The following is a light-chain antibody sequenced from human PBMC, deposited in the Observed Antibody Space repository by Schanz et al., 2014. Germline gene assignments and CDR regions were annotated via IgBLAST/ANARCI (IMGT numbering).Light chain of an antibody. V-gene: IGKV3-20*01. CDR2: GAS. CDR3: QQYNNWPQ. Sequence: ENVLTQSPGTLSLSPGERATLSCKASQSVNGRFLAWYQQKPGQAPRLLIYGASSRATGIPDRFSGSGSGTEFTLTISSLQSEDFAVYYCQQYNNWPQFGQGTKVEIK. CDR1: QSVNGRF. J-gene: IGKJ1*01.